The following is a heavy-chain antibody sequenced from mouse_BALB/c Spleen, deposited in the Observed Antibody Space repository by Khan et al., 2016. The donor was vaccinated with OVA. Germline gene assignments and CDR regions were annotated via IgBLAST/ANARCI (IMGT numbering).Heavy chain of an antibody. J-gene: IGHJ2*01. CDR1: GFSLTSNG. V-gene: IGHV2-3*01. CDR3: AKLRVFYLDY. CDR2: IWGDGSI. Sequence: VQLQESGPGLVAPSQSLSITCTVSGFSLTSNGVSWVRQPPGKGLEWLGVIWGDGSINYHSVLKSRLSISKDNSKSQVFLKLNSLQTEDTATYYRAKLRVFYLDYGGQGNTLTV.